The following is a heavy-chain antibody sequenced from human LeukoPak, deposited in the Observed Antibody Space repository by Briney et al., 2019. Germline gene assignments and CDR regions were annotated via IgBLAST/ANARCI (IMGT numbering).Heavy chain of an antibody. J-gene: IGHJ4*02. CDR3: GLEEWSTPPADY. D-gene: IGHD3-3*01. CDR1: GFTVSSNY. CDR2: IYSGGST. V-gene: IGHV3-53*01. Sequence: GGSLRLSCAASGFTVSSNYMSWVRQAPGKGLEWVSVIYSGGSTYYADSVKGRFTISRDNSMNTLYLQMNSLRAEDTAVYYCGLEEWSTPPADYWGQGTLVTVSS.